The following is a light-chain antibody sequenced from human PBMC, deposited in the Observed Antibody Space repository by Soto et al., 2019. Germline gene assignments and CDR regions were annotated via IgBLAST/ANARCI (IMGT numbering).Light chain of an antibody. CDR1: QSVRSN. CDR3: QQYNNWPPIT. V-gene: IGKV3-15*01. J-gene: IGKJ5*01. CDR2: GAS. Sequence: EIVMTQSPATLSVSPGDRVTLSCRASQSVRSNSAWYQQKPGQAPRLLIYGASLRATGIPARFSGSGYGTDFTLTINSLQSEDFAVYYCQQYNNWPPITFGQGTRLEIK.